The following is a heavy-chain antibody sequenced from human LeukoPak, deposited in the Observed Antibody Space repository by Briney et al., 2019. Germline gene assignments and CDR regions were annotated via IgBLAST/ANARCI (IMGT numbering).Heavy chain of an antibody. D-gene: IGHD6-6*01. CDR1: GGSISSYY. Sequence: SETLSLTCTVSGGSISSYYWSWIRQPPGEGLEWIGSIYYSGSTNYNPSLKSRVTISVDTSKNQFSLRLSSVTAADTAVYYCARVIAAPGIYYFDSWGQGTLVTVSS. J-gene: IGHJ4*02. CDR3: ARVIAAPGIYYFDS. V-gene: IGHV4-59*01. CDR2: IYYSGST.